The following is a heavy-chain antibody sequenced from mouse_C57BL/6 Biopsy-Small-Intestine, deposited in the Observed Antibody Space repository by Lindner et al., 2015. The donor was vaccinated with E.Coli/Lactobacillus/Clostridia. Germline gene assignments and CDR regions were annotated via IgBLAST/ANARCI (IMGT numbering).Heavy chain of an antibody. V-gene: IGHV1-84*02. CDR1: GYTFTTYA. J-gene: IGHJ1*01. D-gene: IGHD1-1*01. Sequence: SVKVSCKASGYTFTTYAIHWVRQAPGQRLEWMGWINAGNGNTKYSQKFQGRLTITRDTSASTVYMELSSLRSEDTAVYYCARGGSGSYYNGGNYYHYGMDVWGQGTTVTVSS. CDR2: INAGNGNT. CDR3: ARGGSGSYYNGGNYYHYGMDV.